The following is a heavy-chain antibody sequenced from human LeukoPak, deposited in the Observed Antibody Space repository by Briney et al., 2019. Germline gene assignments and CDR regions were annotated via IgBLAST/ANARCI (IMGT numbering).Heavy chain of an antibody. Sequence: SETLSLTCTVSGGSISSYYWSWIRQPAGKGLEWIGRIYTSGSTNYNPSLKSRVTISVETPKNQFSLKLSSVTAADTAVYYCARVVPQFLDAFDIWGQGTMVTVSS. CDR3: ARVVPQFLDAFDI. CDR2: IYTSGST. D-gene: IGHD2-2*01. V-gene: IGHV4-4*07. J-gene: IGHJ3*02. CDR1: GGSISSYY.